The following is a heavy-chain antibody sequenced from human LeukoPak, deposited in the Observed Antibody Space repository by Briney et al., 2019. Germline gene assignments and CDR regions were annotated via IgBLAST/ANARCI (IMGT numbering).Heavy chain of an antibody. CDR1: GGSISSYY. Sequence: QSSETLSLTCTVSGGSISSYYWSWIRQPPGKGLEWIGYIYYSGSTNYNPSLKSRVTISVDTSKNQFSLKLSSVTAADTAVYYCARSLYYYGSSGYSNYGMDVWGQGTTVTVSS. D-gene: IGHD3-22*01. J-gene: IGHJ6*02. CDR2: IYYSGST. V-gene: IGHV4-59*08. CDR3: ARSLYYYGSSGYSNYGMDV.